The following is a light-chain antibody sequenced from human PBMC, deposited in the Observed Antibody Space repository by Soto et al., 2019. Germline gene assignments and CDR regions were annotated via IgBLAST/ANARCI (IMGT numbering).Light chain of an antibody. CDR2: DDN. J-gene: IGLJ1*01. CDR3: QSYDSSLSGYV. CDR1: SSNIGACYD. V-gene: IGLV1-40*01. Sequence: QSVLTQPPSLSGAPGQRVTVSCTGSSSNIGACYDVHWYQQLPGTAPKLLIFDDNNRPSGVPDRFSGSRSGTSASLAITGLQAEDEAEYYCQSYDSSLSGYVFGAGTKVTVL.